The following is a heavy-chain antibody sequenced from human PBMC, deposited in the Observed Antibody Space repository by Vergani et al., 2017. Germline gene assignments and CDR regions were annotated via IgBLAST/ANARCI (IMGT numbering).Heavy chain of an antibody. CDR1: GFTFSSYG. CDR3: WRDLSPFGAEAGIVQECYYYGMDV. V-gene: IGHV3-33*01. D-gene: IGHD6-13*01. J-gene: IGHJ6*02. Sequence: QVQLVESGGGVVQPGRSLRLSCAASGFTFSSYGMHWVRQAPGKGLEWVAVIWYDGSNKYYADSVKGRFTISRDNSKNTLYLQMNSLRAEDTAVYYCWRDLSPFGAEAGIVQECYYYGMDVWGQGTTVTVSS. CDR2: IWYDGSNK.